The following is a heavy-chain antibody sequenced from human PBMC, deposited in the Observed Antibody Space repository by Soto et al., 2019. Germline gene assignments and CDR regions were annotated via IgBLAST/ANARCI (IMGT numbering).Heavy chain of an antibody. CDR2: ISTDNGST. CDR3: TRDAKYYDIMTGYFVHDY. J-gene: IGHJ4*01. V-gene: IGHV1-18*01. Sequence: QVQLVQSGGEVKKPGASVKVSCKASGYTFSNFGISWVRQAPGQGLEWMGWISTDNGSTKYAQNLQGRVTMTTDTTTSTTYMELRSLRSDDTAVYCCTRDAKYYDIMTGYFVHDYWGHGTLVTVSS. D-gene: IGHD3-9*01. CDR1: GYTFSNFG.